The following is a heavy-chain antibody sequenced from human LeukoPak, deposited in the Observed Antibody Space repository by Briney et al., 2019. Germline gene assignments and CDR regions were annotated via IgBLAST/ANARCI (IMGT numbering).Heavy chain of an antibody. D-gene: IGHD3-10*02. Sequence: ASAKVSCKPSPYTFTDTYVQRVRQAPRQRREWMGWLYANIGGTNYAQEFQGRVTMTRDTSINTAYMGLSSLRSDDTAVYYCARDRGVRQIIMSTFDYWGQGTLVTVSS. V-gene: IGHV1-2*02. CDR3: ARDRGVRQIIMSTFDY. J-gene: IGHJ4*02. CDR2: LYANIGGT. CDR1: PYTFTDTY.